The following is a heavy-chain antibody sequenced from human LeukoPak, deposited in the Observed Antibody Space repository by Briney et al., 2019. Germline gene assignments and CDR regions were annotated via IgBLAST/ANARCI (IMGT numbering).Heavy chain of an antibody. D-gene: IGHD1-26*01. J-gene: IGHJ3*01. CDR3: VRGNSGSYYLY. CDR2: MNPNSGNT. Sequence: GASVKVSCKASGYTFTNYDINWVRQATGQGLEWMGWMNPNSGNTGFVQKFQGRVILTRDTSINTAYMELSSLRSDDTAVYYCVRGNSGSYYLYWGRGTVVTVSS. CDR1: GYTFTNYD. V-gene: IGHV1-8*02.